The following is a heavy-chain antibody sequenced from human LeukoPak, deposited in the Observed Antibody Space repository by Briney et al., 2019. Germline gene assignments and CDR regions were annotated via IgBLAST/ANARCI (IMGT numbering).Heavy chain of an antibody. CDR3: ARVGYSLGSGWLGAFDI. V-gene: IGHV3-9*01. CDR2: ISWNSGSI. Sequence: GGSLRLSCAASGFRFDDYAMHWVRQAPGKGLEWVSVISWNSGSIGYADSVKGRFTISRDNAKNSLYLQMNSLRDEDTALYYCARVGYSLGSGWLGAFDIWGQGTMVTVSS. D-gene: IGHD3-10*01. CDR1: GFRFDDYA. J-gene: IGHJ3*02.